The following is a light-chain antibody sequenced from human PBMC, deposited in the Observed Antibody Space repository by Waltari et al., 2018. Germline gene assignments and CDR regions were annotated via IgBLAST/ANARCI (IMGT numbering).Light chain of an antibody. J-gene: IGKJ4*01. Sequence: DVVMTQSPLSLPVTLGQPASISCRSSQSLVHSDGTTYLHWFQQRPGQSPRRLIYKVSNRDSGVPDRFSGSGSGTDFTLKISRVEAEDVGVYYCMQGTHWPPTFGGGTKVEIK. CDR1: QSLVHSDGTTY. V-gene: IGKV2-30*02. CDR3: MQGTHWPPT. CDR2: KVS.